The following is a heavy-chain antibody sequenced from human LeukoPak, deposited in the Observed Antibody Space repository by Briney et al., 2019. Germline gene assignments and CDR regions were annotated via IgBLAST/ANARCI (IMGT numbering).Heavy chain of an antibody. J-gene: IGHJ5*02. D-gene: IGHD3-10*01. V-gene: IGHV3-43*02. CDR1: GFTFDDYA. CDR3: AKDRGDVLLWFGEENWFDP. CDR2: ISGDGGST. Sequence: GGSLRLSCAASGFTFDDYAMHWVRQAPGKGLEWVSLISGDGGSTYYADSVKGRFTISRDNSKNSLYLQMNSLRTEGTALYYCAKDRGDVLLWFGEENWFDPWGQGTLVTVSS.